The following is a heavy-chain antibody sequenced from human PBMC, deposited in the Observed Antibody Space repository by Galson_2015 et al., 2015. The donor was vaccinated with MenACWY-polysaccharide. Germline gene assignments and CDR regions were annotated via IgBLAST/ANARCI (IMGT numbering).Heavy chain of an antibody. V-gene: IGHV3-33*01. J-gene: IGHJ3*02. D-gene: IGHD3-10*02. CDR2: IQYDGSQK. Sequence: SLRLSCAASGSKFRGSGMHWVRQAPGKGLERVAVIQYDGSQKQYTDSVRGRFSISRDNSKNTLYLEMNSLRAEDTALYYCAREGSRIVFHAFDIWGQGTMVIVSS. CDR3: AREGSRIVFHAFDI. CDR1: GSKFRGSG.